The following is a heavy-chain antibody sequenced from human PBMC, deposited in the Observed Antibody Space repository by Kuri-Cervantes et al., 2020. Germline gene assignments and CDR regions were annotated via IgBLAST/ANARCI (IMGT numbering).Heavy chain of an antibody. Sequence: ASVKVSCKVSGYTLTELSMHWVRQAPGKGLEWMGGFDPEDGETIYAQKFQGRVTMTEDTSTDTAYMELSSLRSEDTAVYHCATTQSDSSWFDYWGQGTLVTVSS. D-gene: IGHD6-13*01. CDR1: GYTLTELS. V-gene: IGHV1-24*01. CDR2: FDPEDGET. CDR3: ATTQSDSSWFDY. J-gene: IGHJ4*02.